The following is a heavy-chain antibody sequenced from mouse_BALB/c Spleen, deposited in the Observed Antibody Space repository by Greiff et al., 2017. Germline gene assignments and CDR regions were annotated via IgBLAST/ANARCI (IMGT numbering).Heavy chain of an antibody. Sequence: EVKLVESGGGLVQPGGSRKLSCAASGFTFSSFGMHWVRQAPEKGLEWVAYISSGSSTIYYADTVKGRFTISRDNPKNTLFLQMTSLRSEDTAMYYCARYTTGEGWFAYWGQGTLVTVSA. D-gene: IGHD1-1*01. CDR2: ISSGSSTI. CDR3: ARYTTGEGWFAY. CDR1: GFTFSSFG. J-gene: IGHJ3*01. V-gene: IGHV5-17*02.